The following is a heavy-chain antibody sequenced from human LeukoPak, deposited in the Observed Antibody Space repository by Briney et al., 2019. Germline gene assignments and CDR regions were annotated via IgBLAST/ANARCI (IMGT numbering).Heavy chain of an antibody. CDR2: VYYGGDA. J-gene: IGHJ6*02. CDR3: ARLFSRGWPYYYGLGA. V-gene: IGHV4-39*01. D-gene: IGHD6-19*01. CDR1: GGSIDSSGSY. Sequence: SETLSLTCTVSGGSIDSSGSYWGWIRQPPGRGLEWIGCVYYGGDAYYNPSLKSRVTISADLSKNQFSLSLISVTAADTALYYCARLFSRGWPYYYGLGAWGQGTTVTVSS.